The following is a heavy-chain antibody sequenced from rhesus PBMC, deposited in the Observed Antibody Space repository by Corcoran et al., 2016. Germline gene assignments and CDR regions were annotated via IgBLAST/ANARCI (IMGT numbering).Heavy chain of an antibody. V-gene: IGHV1-198*02. Sequence: QVQLVQSGAEVKKPGASVKVSCKASGFTFGRSALNWVRQTPGQGLAWMGVIIPLVVITNAAEKFKGRVTITADTSTSTAYMELSSLRSEDTAVYYCAREGNTGAFDFWGQGLRVTVSS. J-gene: IGHJ3*01. CDR2: IIPLVVIT. CDR3: AREGNTGAFDF. D-gene: IGHD4-23*01. CDR1: GFTFGRSA.